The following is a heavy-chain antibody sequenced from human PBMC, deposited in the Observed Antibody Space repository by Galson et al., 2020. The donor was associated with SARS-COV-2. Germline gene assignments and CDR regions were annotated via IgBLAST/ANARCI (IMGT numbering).Heavy chain of an antibody. D-gene: IGHD2-2*01. CDR3: AADIHFSVVVPAANNYGMDV. Sequence: GGSLRLSCAASGFTFSSYAMSWVRQAPGKGLEWVSAISGSGGSTYYADSVKGRFTISRDNSKNTLYLQMNSLRAEDTAVYYCAADIHFSVVVPAANNYGMDVWGQGTTVTVSS. V-gene: IGHV3-23*01. CDR1: GFTFSSYA. J-gene: IGHJ6*02. CDR2: ISGSGGST.